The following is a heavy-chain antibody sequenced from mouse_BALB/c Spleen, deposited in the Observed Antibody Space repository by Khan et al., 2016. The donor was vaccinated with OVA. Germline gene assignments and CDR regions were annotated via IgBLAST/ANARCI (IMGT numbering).Heavy chain of an antibody. J-gene: IGHJ3*01. CDR3: ARSTYRYAFVY. CDR1: GDSITSGY. D-gene: IGHD2-14*01. CDR2: MIYTGYT. Sequence: VQLKESGPSLVKPSQTLSLTCSVTGDSITSGYWSWIRKFPGNKLEYMGYMIYTGYTYSNPSLKSRISFTRHPSKNQYYLQLNSVTTEDTATYYCARSTYRYAFVYWGQGTLVTVSA. V-gene: IGHV3-8*02.